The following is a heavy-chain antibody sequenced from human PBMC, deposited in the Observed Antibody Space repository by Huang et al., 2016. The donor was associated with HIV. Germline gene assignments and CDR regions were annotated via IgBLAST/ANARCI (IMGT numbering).Heavy chain of an antibody. CDR1: GFKLSGFG. CDR3: AKESRWFSDFDH. V-gene: IGHV3-30*18. D-gene: IGHD2-15*01. Sequence: QVHLVESGGGVVQPGGSLRLSCAASGFKLSGFGMHWVRQAPGKGREWLAGISYDGRRQFYTDSVKGRFTISRDNSDNTLSLQMKGLRPDDTAVYYCAKESRWFSDFDHWGQGVLVSVSS. J-gene: IGHJ4*02. CDR2: ISYDGRRQ.